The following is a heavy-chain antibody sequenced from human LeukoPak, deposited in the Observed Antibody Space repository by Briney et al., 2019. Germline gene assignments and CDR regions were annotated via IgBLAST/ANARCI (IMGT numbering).Heavy chain of an antibody. Sequence: PGGSLRLSSADSVFTFRSFVMHWVRQAPGKGLEWVAVISYDGSNKYYADSVKGRFTISRDNSKNTLYLQMNSLRAEDTAVYYCARDFSSSDSYYYYGMDVWGQGTTVTVSS. D-gene: IGHD6-13*01. CDR3: ARDFSSSDSYYYYGMDV. V-gene: IGHV3-30*04. CDR2: ISYDGSNK. CDR1: VFTFRSFV. J-gene: IGHJ6*02.